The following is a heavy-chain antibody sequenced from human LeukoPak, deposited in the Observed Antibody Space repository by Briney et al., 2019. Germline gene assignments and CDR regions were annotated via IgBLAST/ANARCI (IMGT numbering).Heavy chain of an antibody. D-gene: IGHD3-10*01. Sequence: SGGSLRLSCAASGFTFSSNAMSWVRQAPGKGLEWVSGISGSGGSTYYADSVKGRFTISRDNSKNTLYLQMNSLRAEDTAVYYCAVNPNFYGSGSPDYWGQGTLVTVSS. CDR3: AVNPNFYGSGSPDY. V-gene: IGHV3-23*01. CDR2: ISGSGGST. J-gene: IGHJ4*02. CDR1: GFTFSSNA.